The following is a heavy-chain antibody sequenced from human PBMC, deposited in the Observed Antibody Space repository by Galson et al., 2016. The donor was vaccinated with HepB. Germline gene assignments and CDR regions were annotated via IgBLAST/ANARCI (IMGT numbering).Heavy chain of an antibody. D-gene: IGHD1-26*01. CDR2: MFYSGST. J-gene: IGHJ4*02. V-gene: IGHV4-39*01. CDR1: GGSIVSSSYY. Sequence: ETLSLTCTVSGGSIVSSSYYWGWIRQPPGKGLDWIGNMFYSGSTYYNPSLKSRVTISVDTSRNQFSLQLTSVTAADPAVYFCARQSVGAFDYWGQGTLVTVSS. CDR3: ARQSVGAFDY.